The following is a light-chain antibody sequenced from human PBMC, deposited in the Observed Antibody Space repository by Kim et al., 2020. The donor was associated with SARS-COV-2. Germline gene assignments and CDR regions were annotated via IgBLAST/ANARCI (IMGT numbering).Light chain of an antibody. Sequence: QSALTQPASVSGSPGQSITISCTGTSSDIGGYDHVSWYQQHPGKAPKVMIYDVSNRPSGISNRLSGSRSGNTASLTISGLQTEDEADYYCSSYTSSSTLVFGGGTQLTVL. CDR2: DVS. CDR3: SSYTSSSTLV. CDR1: SSDIGGYDH. V-gene: IGLV2-14*03. J-gene: IGLJ2*01.